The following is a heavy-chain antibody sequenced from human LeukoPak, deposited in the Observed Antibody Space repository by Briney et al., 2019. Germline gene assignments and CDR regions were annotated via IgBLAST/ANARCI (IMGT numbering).Heavy chain of an antibody. CDR3: ARLVNSSPDY. V-gene: IGHV3-21*01. Sequence: GGSLRLSCAASGFTFSTYSMTWVRQAPGKGLEWVSSISSNSGTYIYYADSLRGRFTISRDNAENSLYLQMNSLRADGTAVYYCARLVNSSPDYWGRGTLVSVSS. J-gene: IGHJ4*02. D-gene: IGHD6-19*01. CDR2: ISSNSGTYI. CDR1: GFTFSTYS.